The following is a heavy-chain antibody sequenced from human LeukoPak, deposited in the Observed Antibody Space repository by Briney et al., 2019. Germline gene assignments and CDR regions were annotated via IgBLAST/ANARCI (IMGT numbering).Heavy chain of an antibody. CDR1: GYTFTNYW. CDR2: MYPGDSDV. CDR3: ARRRYSSGPADY. J-gene: IGHJ4*02. D-gene: IGHD6-19*01. Sequence: GESLKISCTATGYTFTNYWIAWVRQMPGRGLEWLGMMYPGDSDVRYSSSFAGQITISVDRATNTTHLQWSSLKASDTGIYFCARRRYSSGPADYWGQGTQVIAFS. V-gene: IGHV5-51*01.